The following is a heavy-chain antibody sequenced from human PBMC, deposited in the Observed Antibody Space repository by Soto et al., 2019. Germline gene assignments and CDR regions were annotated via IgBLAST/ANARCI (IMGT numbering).Heavy chain of an antibody. CDR1: GFTFSSYS. J-gene: IGHJ3*02. CDR2: ISSSSSTI. V-gene: IGHV3-48*01. CDR3: ARDLNSGYGNAVSDFDI. D-gene: IGHD5-12*01. Sequence: PGGSLRLSCAAAGFTFSSYSMNWVRQAPGKGLEWVSYISSSSSTIYYADSVKGRFTISRDNAKNSLYLQMNSLRAEDTAVYYCARDLNSGYGNAVSDFDIWRQGTMVTVSS.